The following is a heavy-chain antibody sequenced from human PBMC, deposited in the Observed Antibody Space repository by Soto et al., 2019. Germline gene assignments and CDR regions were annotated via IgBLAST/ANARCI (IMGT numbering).Heavy chain of an antibody. V-gene: IGHV4-31*03. Sequence: SETLSLTCTVSGGSISSGGYYWNWIRQHPGKGLEWIGYIYYIGSTYYNPSLKSRVTISLDTSKNQFSLKLSSVTAADTAVYYCARAYGDYVFDYRAQGTPVTVSS. D-gene: IGHD4-17*01. CDR1: GGSISSGGYY. CDR2: IYYIGST. CDR3: ARAYGDYVFDY. J-gene: IGHJ4*02.